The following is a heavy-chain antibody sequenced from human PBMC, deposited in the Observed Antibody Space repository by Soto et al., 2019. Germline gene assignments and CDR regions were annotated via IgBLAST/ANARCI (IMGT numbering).Heavy chain of an antibody. Sequence: SETLSLTCAVSGYSISSGYYWGWIRQPPGKGLEWIGSIYHSGSTYYNPSLKSRVTISVDTSKNQFSLKLSSVTAADTAVYYCARDRDNWNYFSVNWFDPCGHGTLVTVSP. D-gene: IGHD1-7*01. CDR1: GYSISSGYY. J-gene: IGHJ5*02. CDR3: ARDRDNWNYFSVNWFDP. CDR2: IYHSGST. V-gene: IGHV4-38-2*02.